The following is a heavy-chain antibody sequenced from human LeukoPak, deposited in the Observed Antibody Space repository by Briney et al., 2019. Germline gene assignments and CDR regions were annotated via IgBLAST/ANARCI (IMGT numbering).Heavy chain of an antibody. D-gene: IGHD6-19*01. CDR1: GFTFSDYY. J-gene: IGHJ4*02. V-gene: IGHV3-11*04. CDR2: ISSSSSTI. CDR3: ARDSPFEWLVLSY. Sequence: GGSLRLSCAASGFTFSDYYMSWIRQAPGKGLEWVSYISSSSSTIYYADSVKGRFTISRDNSKNTVYLQMNSLRAEDTAVYYCARDSPFEWLVLSYWGQGTLVTVSS.